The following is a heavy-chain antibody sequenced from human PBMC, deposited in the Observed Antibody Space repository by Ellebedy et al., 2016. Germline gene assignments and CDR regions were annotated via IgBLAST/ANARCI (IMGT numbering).Heavy chain of an antibody. J-gene: IGHJ6*03. Sequence: SETLSLXXAVSSVSISSGNWWNWVRQPPGKGLEWLGEIFHSGTTNYNPSLKSRITISLDTSKNQFSLNLSSVTAADTAVYYCARLEGFWGGYYNYYMDVWGQGTTDTVSS. CDR1: SVSISSGNW. V-gene: IGHV4-4*02. D-gene: IGHD3-3*01. CDR3: ARLEGFWGGYYNYYMDV. CDR2: IFHSGTT.